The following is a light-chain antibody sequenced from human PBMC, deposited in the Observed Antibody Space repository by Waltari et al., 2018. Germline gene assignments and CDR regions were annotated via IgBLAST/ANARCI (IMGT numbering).Light chain of an antibody. CDR2: VAS. CDR1: QSVSRNY. V-gene: IGKV3-20*01. J-gene: IGKJ2*01. Sequence: VLPPSPGTLSLSPGQRAALSCRASQSVSRNYLAWYQQKPGQAPRLLISVASSRATGIPDRFSGSGSGTDFTLTISRLEPEDFAVYYCQQHGSSPYTFGQGTKLEIK. CDR3: QQHGSSPYT.